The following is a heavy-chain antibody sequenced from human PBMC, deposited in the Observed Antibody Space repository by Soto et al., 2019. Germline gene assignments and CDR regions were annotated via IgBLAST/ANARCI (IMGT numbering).Heavy chain of an antibody. V-gene: IGHV3-23*01. CDR3: AFHYDFWSGYYNFDY. D-gene: IGHD3-3*01. J-gene: IGHJ4*02. CDR2: ISGSGGST. CDR1: GFTFSSYA. Sequence: GGSLRLSCAASGFTFSSYAMSWVRQAPGKGLEWVSAISGSGGSTYYADSVKGRFTISRDNSKNTLYLQMNSLRAEDTAVYYCAFHYDFWSGYYNFDYWGQGTLVTVSS.